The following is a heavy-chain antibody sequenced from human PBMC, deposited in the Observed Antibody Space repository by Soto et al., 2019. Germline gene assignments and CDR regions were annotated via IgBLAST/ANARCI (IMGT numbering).Heavy chain of an antibody. V-gene: IGHV3-9*01. CDR2: ISWNSGSI. Sequence: EVPLVESGGGLVQPGRSLRLSCAASGFTFDDYAMHWVRQAPGKGLEWVSGISWNSGSIGYADSVKGRFTISRDNAKNSLYLQMNSLRAEDTALYYCAKDGGYCSGGSCYNSNFDYWGQGTLVTVSS. D-gene: IGHD2-15*01. CDR1: GFTFDDYA. CDR3: AKDGGYCSGGSCYNSNFDY. J-gene: IGHJ4*02.